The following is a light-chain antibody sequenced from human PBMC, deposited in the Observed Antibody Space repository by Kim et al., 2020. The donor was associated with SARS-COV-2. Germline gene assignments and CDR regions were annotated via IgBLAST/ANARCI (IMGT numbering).Light chain of an antibody. Sequence: QAVVTQPPSASGTPGQRVTISCSGSSSNIETNYVYWYQQLPGTAPKLLIYRNNQRPSEVPDRFSGSKSGTSASLAISGLRAEDEADYYCAAWDDSLSGRVFGGGTKVTVL. V-gene: IGLV1-47*01. J-gene: IGLJ3*02. CDR1: SSNIETNY. CDR2: RNN. CDR3: AAWDDSLSGRV.